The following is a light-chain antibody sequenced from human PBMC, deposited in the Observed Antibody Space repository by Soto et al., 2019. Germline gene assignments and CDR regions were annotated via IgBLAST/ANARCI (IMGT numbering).Light chain of an antibody. J-gene: IGKJ4*01. CDR3: QQMYNTPLYT. CDR2: AAS. Sequence: DIQMTQSPSSLSTSVGDRVTITCRASQSISSYLNWYQQKPGKAPKLLIYAASSLQSGVLSRFSGSGSGTDFNLTISSLHPEYFATYYCQQMYNTPLYTFYGGTNVEIK. CDR1: QSISSY. V-gene: IGKV1-39*01.